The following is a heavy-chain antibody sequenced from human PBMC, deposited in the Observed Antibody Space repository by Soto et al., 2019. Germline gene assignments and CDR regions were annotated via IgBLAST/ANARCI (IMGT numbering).Heavy chain of an antibody. V-gene: IGHV3-66*01. D-gene: IGHD3-9*01. CDR3: AIVAGKVDYYYYYFHDV. Sequence: PVGSLSLSCTAFGFTVSSHYMSWVRQAPGKGLEWVSVIYSGGNTYYADSLKSRFTISRDNSKNTLYLQMNSLRADDTAVYYCAIVAGKVDYYYYYFHDVWSKRTSVTGSS. CDR2: IYSGGNT. J-gene: IGHJ6*03. CDR1: GFTVSSHY.